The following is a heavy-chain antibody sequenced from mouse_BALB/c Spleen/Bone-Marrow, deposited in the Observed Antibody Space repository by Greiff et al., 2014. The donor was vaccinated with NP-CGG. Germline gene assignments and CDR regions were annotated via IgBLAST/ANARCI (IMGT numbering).Heavy chain of an antibody. V-gene: IGHV1-14*01. CDR3: AREGGLRRGDYYVMDY. J-gene: IGHJ4*01. Sequence: VQLKESGPELVKPGAPVKMSCKASGYTFTGYVMHWVKQKPGQGLEWIGYINPYSDGTKYNEKFKGKATLTSDKSSSTAYMELSSLTSEDSAVYYCAREGGLRRGDYYVMDYWGQGTSVTVSS. D-gene: IGHD2-4*01. CDR2: INPYSDGT. CDR1: GYTFTGYV.